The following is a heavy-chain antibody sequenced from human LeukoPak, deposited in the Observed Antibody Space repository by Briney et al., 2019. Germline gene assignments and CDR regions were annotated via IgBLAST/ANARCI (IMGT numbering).Heavy chain of an antibody. CDR1: GFTFSSYW. D-gene: IGHD3-22*01. J-gene: IGHJ4*02. CDR2: INSDGSST. V-gene: IGHV3-74*01. Sequence: GGSLRLSCAASGFTFSSYWMHWVRQAPGKGLVWVSRINSDGSSTSYADSVKGRFTISRDNAKNTLYLQMNSLRAEDTAVYYCARVASHYYDSSGYDYWGQGTLVTVSS. CDR3: ARVASHYYDSSGYDY.